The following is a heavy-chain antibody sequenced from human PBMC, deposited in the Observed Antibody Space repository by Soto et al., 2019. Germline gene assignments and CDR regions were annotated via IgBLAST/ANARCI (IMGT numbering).Heavy chain of an antibody. D-gene: IGHD3-3*01. CDR1: GYSFTNYW. CDR3: ARGANPSGYYLDY. V-gene: IGHV5-51*01. CDR2: IYPGDSDT. Sequence: GESLKISCKASGYSFTNYWIGWVRQMPGKGLEWMGIIYPGDSDTRYSPSFQGQVTISADKSISTAYLQWSSLEASDTAMYYCARGANPSGYYLDYWGQGXLVTVYS. J-gene: IGHJ4*02.